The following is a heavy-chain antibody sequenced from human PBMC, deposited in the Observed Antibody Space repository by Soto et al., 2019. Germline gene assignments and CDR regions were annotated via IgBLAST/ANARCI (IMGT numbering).Heavy chain of an antibody. CDR3: ARDRGYIVVVPAATYYYYYGMDV. J-gene: IGHJ6*02. CDR2: ISYDGSNK. D-gene: IGHD2-2*01. Sequence: GSLRLSCAASGFTFSSYAMHWVRQAPGKGLEWVAVISYDGSNKYYADSVKGRFTISRDNSKNTLYLQMNSLRAEDTAVYYCARDRGYIVVVPAATYYYYYGMDVWGQGTTVTVSS. V-gene: IGHV3-30-3*01. CDR1: GFTFSSYA.